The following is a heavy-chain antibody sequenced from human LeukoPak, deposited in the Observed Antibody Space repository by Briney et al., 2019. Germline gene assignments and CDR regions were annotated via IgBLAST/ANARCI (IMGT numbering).Heavy chain of an antibody. CDR2: IYYSGST. CDR3: ARTIAAAEYFDY. J-gene: IGHJ4*02. D-gene: IGHD6-13*01. Sequence: ASETLSLTCTVSGGSISSSSYYWGWIRQPPGKGLEWIGSIYYSGSTYYNPSLKSRVTISVDTSKNQFSLELSSVTAADTAVYYCARTIAAAEYFDYWGQGTPVTVSS. CDR1: GGSISSSSYY. V-gene: IGHV4-39*01.